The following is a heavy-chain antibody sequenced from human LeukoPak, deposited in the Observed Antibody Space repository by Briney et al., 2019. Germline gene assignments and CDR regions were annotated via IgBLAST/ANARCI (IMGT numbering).Heavy chain of an antibody. Sequence: PGGSLRLSCVASGFTFTNFAMTWVRQPPGKGLEWVSSITGSSGTTYDADSVRGRFTISRDVSKNTLYLQMNSLRAEDTAVYYCAKGGYSYGPMYYIDYWGQGTLVTVSS. D-gene: IGHD5-18*01. CDR1: GFTFTNFA. V-gene: IGHV3-23*01. CDR3: AKGGYSYGPMYYIDY. CDR2: ITGSSGTT. J-gene: IGHJ4*02.